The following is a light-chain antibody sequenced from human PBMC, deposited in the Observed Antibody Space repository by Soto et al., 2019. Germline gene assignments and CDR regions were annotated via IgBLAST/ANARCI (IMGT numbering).Light chain of an antibody. CDR1: QSVSSN. Sequence: EIVMTQSPGNLSVSPGERATLSCRASQSVSSNLAWYQQKPGQAPRLLIYGASTRATGIPARFSGSGSGTEFSLTISSLQSEDFVVYYCQQYNDWLRGTFGQGTKVEIK. CDR2: GAS. CDR3: QQYNDWLRGT. J-gene: IGKJ1*01. V-gene: IGKV3-15*01.